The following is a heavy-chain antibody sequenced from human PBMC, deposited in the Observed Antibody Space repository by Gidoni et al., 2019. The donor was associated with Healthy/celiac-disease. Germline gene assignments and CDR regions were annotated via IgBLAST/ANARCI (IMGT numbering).Heavy chain of an antibody. CDR1: GGTFSRHG. CDR3: ARDSYYFGSGS. Sequence: QVQLVQSGAEVQKPGSSVKVCCQASGGTFSRHGISWVRQAPGQGLEWMGGIIPIFGTVNYVQKFQGRVTITADESTSTAYMEVSSLRSEDTAVYYCARDSYYFGSGSWGQGTLVTVSS. V-gene: IGHV1-69*01. D-gene: IGHD3-10*01. CDR2: IIPIFGTV. J-gene: IGHJ4*02.